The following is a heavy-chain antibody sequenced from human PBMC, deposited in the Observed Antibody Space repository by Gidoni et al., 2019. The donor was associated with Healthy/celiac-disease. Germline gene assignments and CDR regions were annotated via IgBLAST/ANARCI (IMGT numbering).Heavy chain of an antibody. CDR3: ARDLRGSLDY. CDR1: GGSFSGYY. J-gene: IGHJ4*02. D-gene: IGHD1-26*01. V-gene: IGHV4-34*01. CDR2: INHSGST. Sequence: QVQLQQWGAGLLKPSETLSLTCAVYGGSFSGYYWSWIRQPPGKGLELIGEINHSGSTNYNPALKSRVPISVDTSKNQVSLKLSSVAAAGTAVYYCARDLRGSLDYLGQGTLGTVSS.